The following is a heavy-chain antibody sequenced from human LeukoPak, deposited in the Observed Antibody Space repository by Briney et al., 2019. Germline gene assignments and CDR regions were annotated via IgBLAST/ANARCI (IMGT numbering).Heavy chain of an antibody. V-gene: IGHV3-23*01. CDR2: ISGSGDAT. CDR3: ARDIISTGFLGY. CDR1: GFTFSPCA. Sequence: GGSLRLSCAASGFTFSPCAMSWVRQAPGKGLEWVSTISGSGDATYYADSVKGRFTISRDNSKNTLYLQMDSLRAEDTAVYYCARDIISTGFLGYWGQGTLATVSS. D-gene: IGHD3-9*01. J-gene: IGHJ4*02.